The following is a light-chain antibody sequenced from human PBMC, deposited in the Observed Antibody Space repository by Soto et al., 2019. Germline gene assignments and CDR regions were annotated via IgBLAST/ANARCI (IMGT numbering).Light chain of an antibody. CDR1: QGIRND. J-gene: IGKJ1*01. V-gene: IGKV1-6*01. CDR2: AAS. Sequence: AIQMTQSPSSLSASVGDRVTITCRASQGIRNDLGWYQQKPGKAPKLLIYAASSLQSGVPSRFSGSGSGTDFTLNISRLQPEDFATYYCLQDYNYPRTVGQGTKVEIK. CDR3: LQDYNYPRT.